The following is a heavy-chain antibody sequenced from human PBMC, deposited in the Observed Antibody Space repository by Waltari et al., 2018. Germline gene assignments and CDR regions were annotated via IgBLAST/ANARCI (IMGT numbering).Heavy chain of an antibody. V-gene: IGHV4-59*01. Sequence: QVQLQESGPGLVKPSETLSLTCTVPGGSISSYYWSWIRQPPGKGLEWLGYIYYSGITNYNPSLKSRVTISVDTSKNQFSLKLSSVTAADTAVYYCARSGTIFGVVTAPSFDYWGQGTLVTVSS. CDR3: ARSGTIFGVVTAPSFDY. CDR1: GGSISSYY. CDR2: IYYSGIT. D-gene: IGHD3-3*01. J-gene: IGHJ4*02.